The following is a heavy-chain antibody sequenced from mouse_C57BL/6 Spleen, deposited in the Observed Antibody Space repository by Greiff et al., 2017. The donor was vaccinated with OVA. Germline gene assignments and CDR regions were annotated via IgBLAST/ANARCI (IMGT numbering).Heavy chain of an antibody. J-gene: IGHJ3*01. CDR1: GYTFTDYE. D-gene: IGHD1-1*01. CDR2: IDPETGGT. Sequence: VQLQQSGAELVRPGASVTLSCKASGYTFTDYEMHWVKQTPVHGLEWIGAIDPETGGTAYNQKFKGKAILTADKSSSTAYMELRSLTSEDSAVYYCTRWGVSSYWFAYWGQGTLVTVSA. V-gene: IGHV1-15*01. CDR3: TRWGVSSYWFAY.